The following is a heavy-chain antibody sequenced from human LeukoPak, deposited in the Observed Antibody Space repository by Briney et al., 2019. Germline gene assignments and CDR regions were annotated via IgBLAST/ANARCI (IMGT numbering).Heavy chain of an antibody. J-gene: IGHJ4*02. CDR1: GFSFDDYS. Sequence: GGSMRLSCAASGFSFDDYSMHWVRQAPGKGLEWVSLITWDGGSTYYADSVKGRFTISRDNSKNSLYLQMHSLRAEDSALYYCSKARGGGRDLFDYWGQGTLVTVSS. CDR3: SKARGGGRDLFDY. D-gene: IGHD6-25*01. V-gene: IGHV3-43D*03. CDR2: ITWDGGST.